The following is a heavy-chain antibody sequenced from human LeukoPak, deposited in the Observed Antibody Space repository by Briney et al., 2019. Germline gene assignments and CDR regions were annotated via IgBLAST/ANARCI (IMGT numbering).Heavy chain of an antibody. J-gene: IGHJ4*02. CDR2: IIPILGRT. CDR3: ARVSGESSGTSYSNQYFDY. D-gene: IGHD2-21*01. CDR1: GGTFGTFP. Sequence: SVTVSCTASGGTFGTFPLSWVRQAPGQGLEWMGVIIPILGRTNYAQKFQGRVTVTTDEPPTTAYMELSSLRFEDTAMYYCARVSGESSGTSYSNQYFDYWGQGSLVTVSS. V-gene: IGHV1-69*16.